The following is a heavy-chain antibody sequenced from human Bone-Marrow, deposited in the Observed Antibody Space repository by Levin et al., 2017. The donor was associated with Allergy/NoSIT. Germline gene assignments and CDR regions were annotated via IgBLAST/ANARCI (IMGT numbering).Heavy chain of an antibody. Sequence: GGSLRLSCAGSGFTFTNAWMSWVRQAPGKGLEWVGHIKSKPDGETTDYAAPVKGRFTISRDDSQNTMYLQLNILKAEDTAVYFCTKLSPTWNGEYYFDYWGRGTLVTVSS. V-gene: IGHV3-15*01. D-gene: IGHD1-1*01. CDR3: TKLSPTWNGEYYFDY. CDR2: IKSKPDGETT. CDR1: GFTFTNAW. J-gene: IGHJ4*02.